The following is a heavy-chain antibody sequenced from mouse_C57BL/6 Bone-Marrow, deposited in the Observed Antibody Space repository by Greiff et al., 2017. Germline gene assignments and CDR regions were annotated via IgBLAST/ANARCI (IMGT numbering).Heavy chain of an antibody. V-gene: IGHV1-18*01. J-gene: IGHJ3*01. CDR1: GYTFTDYN. CDR3: ARNDYGSSYEAWFAY. D-gene: IGHD1-1*01. CDR2: INPNNGGT. Sequence: VQLQQSGPELVKPGASVKIPCKASGYTFTDYNMDWVKQSHGKSLEWIGDINPNNGGTIYNQKFKGKATLTVDKSSSTAYMELRSLTSEDTAVYYCARNDYGSSYEAWFAYWGQGTLVTVSA.